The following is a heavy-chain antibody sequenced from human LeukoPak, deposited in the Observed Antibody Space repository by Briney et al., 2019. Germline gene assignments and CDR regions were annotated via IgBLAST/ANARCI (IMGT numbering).Heavy chain of an antibody. CDR1: GGSISSSSYY. V-gene: IGHV4-39*01. D-gene: IGHD6-19*01. CDR2: IYYSGST. J-gene: IGHJ4*02. CDR3: ASSPSIAVAGIDY. Sequence: SETLSLTCTVSGGSISSSSYYWGWIRQPPGKGLEWIGSIYYSGSTYYNPSLKSRVTISVDTSKNQFSLKLSSVTAADTAVYYCASSPSIAVAGIDYWGQGTLATVSS.